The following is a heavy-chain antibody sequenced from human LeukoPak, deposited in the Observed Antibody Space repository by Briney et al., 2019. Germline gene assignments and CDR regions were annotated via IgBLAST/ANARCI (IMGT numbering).Heavy chain of an antibody. CDR1: GYTLTELS. Sequence: GASVKVSCKVSGYTLTELSMHWVRQAPGKGLEWMGGFDPEDGETIYAQKFQGRVTMTEDTSTDTAYMELSSLRSEDTAVYYCARGPRLDSSGWYYGAFDIWGQGTMVTVSS. V-gene: IGHV1-24*01. CDR3: ARGPRLDSSGWYYGAFDI. D-gene: IGHD6-19*01. CDR2: FDPEDGET. J-gene: IGHJ3*02.